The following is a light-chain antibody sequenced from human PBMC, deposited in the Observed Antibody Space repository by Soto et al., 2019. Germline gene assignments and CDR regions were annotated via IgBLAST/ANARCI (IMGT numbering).Light chain of an antibody. CDR3: QKYNSVPFT. Sequence: DIQMTQSPSSLSSSVGDRVTITCRASQGISNYLAWYQQKPGKVPKLLIYAAATLQSGVPSLFSGSGSATDFTLTISSLQPEDVATYYCQKYNSVPFTFGPGTKVDIQ. J-gene: IGKJ3*01. V-gene: IGKV1-27*01. CDR1: QGISNY. CDR2: AAA.